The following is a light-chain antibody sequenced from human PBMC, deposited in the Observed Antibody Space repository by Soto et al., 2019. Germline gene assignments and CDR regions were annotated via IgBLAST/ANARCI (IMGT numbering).Light chain of an antibody. Sequence: EIVMTQSPATLSVSPGERAILSYGASQSVSNNYLAWYQQKPGQAPRLLIYGASNRATGIPDRFSGSGSGTDFTLTISRLEPEDFAVYYCQQYGSSGTFGQGTKVDIK. V-gene: IGKV3-20*01. CDR3: QQYGSSGT. CDR2: GAS. CDR1: QSVSNNY. J-gene: IGKJ1*01.